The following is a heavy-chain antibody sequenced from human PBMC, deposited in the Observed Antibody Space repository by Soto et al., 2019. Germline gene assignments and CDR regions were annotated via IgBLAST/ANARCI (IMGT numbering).Heavy chain of an antibody. CDR3: AKGDEYYYGSGRNWFDP. Sequence: EVQLLESGGGLVQPGGSLRLSCAASGFTFSSYAMSWVRQAPGKGLEWVSAISGSGGSTYYADSVKGRFTISRDNSKNTLYLQMNSLRAEDTAVYYCAKGDEYYYGSGRNWFDPWGQGTLVTVSS. D-gene: IGHD3-10*01. CDR2: ISGSGGST. V-gene: IGHV3-23*01. CDR1: GFTFSSYA. J-gene: IGHJ5*02.